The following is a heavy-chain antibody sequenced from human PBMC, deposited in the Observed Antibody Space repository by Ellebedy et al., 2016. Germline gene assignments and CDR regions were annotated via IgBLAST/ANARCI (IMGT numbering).Heavy chain of an antibody. V-gene: IGHV3-48*04. Sequence: GESLKISXEVTGVNFRKFSLNWVRQAPGKGLEWVAFISADGDTIYYAKSVKGRFTISRDDADSSLSLRMNSLRGDDTAVYYCVAALDYWGQGTLVTVS. CDR1: GVNFRKFS. D-gene: IGHD6-25*01. J-gene: IGHJ4*02. CDR2: ISADGDTI. CDR3: VAALDY.